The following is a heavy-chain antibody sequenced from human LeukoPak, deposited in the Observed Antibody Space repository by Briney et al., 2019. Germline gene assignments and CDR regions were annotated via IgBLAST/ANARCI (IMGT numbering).Heavy chain of an antibody. V-gene: IGHV5-51*01. CDR3: ARRIAVAGTAPDDAFDI. CDR2: IYPGDSDT. Sequence: GESLKISCKGSGYSFTSYWIGWVRQMPGKGLEWMGIIYPGDSDTRYSPSFQGQVTISADKSISTAYLQWSSLKASDTAMYYCARRIAVAGTAPDDAFDIWGQGTMVTVSS. D-gene: IGHD6-19*01. J-gene: IGHJ3*02. CDR1: GYSFTSYW.